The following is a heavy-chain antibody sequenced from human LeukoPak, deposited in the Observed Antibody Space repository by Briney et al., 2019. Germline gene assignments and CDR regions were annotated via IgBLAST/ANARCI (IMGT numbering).Heavy chain of an antibody. CDR1: GYTFTSYG. CDR3: ARVDIYYGSGSYGSFDP. Sequence: ASVTVSFKASGYTFTSYGISWVRQAPGQGLEWMGWISAYNGNTNYAQKLQGRVTMTTDTSTSTAYMELRSLRSDDTAVYYCARVDIYYGSGSYGSFDPWGQGTLVTVSS. D-gene: IGHD3-10*01. V-gene: IGHV1-18*01. J-gene: IGHJ5*02. CDR2: ISAYNGNT.